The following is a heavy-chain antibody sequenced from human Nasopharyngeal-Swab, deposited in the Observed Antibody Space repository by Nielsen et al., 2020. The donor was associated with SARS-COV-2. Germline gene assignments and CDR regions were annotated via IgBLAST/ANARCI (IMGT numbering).Heavy chain of an antibody. CDR1: GYIFTSYG. Sequence: ASVKVSCKPSGYIFTSYGLSWVRQAPGQGLEWVGGINTDNGQINYAYKLQDRVTLTTDTSTNTGYMELRSLTYDDTAIYYCARLLYGGGSFDIWGQGTLVTVSS. V-gene: IGHV1-18*01. D-gene: IGHD2-21*01. CDR3: ARLLYGGGSFDI. CDR2: INTDNGQI. J-gene: IGHJ1*01.